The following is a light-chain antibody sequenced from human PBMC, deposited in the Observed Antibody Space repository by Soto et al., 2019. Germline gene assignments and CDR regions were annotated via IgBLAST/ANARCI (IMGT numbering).Light chain of an antibody. CDR1: QSISNW. CDR3: QQYNGYRLA. V-gene: IGKV1-5*03. Sequence: DIQMTQAPSSLSLSVADRVTFTYRASQSISNWLAWYQQQAGKAPNLLIHKASTLESGAPSRFSGSGSGTEFTLTISSLQADDFAIYYCQQYNGYRLAFGGGTKV. CDR2: KAS. J-gene: IGKJ4*01.